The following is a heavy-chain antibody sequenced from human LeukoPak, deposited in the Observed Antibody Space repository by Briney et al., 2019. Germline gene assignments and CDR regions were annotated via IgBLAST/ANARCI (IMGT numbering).Heavy chain of an antibody. CDR3: ARDPYYGSHHYYYYMDV. V-gene: IGHV3-21*01. D-gene: IGHD3-10*01. Sequence: GGSLRLSCAASGFTYSSYSMNWVRQAPGKGLEWVSSISSSSSYIYYADSVKGRFTISRDNAKNSLYLQMNSLRAEDTAVYYCARDPYYGSHHYYYYMDVWGKGTTVTVSS. CDR1: GFTYSSYS. CDR2: ISSSSSYI. J-gene: IGHJ6*03.